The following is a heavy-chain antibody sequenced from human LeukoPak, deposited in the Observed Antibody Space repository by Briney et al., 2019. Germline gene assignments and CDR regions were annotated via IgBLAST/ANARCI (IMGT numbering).Heavy chain of an antibody. J-gene: IGHJ6*02. D-gene: IGHD3-10*01. CDR1: GFTFSSYA. V-gene: IGHV3-30-3*01. CDR3: AREQGSFYGSGSRYYYYGIVI. Sequence: GRSLRLSCAASGFTFSSYAMHWVRQAPGKGLEWVAVISYNGSNKYYADSVKGRFTISRDNSKNTLYLQMNSLRAEDTAVYYCAREQGSFYGSGSRYYYYGIVISGQGNTVTASS. CDR2: ISYNGSNK.